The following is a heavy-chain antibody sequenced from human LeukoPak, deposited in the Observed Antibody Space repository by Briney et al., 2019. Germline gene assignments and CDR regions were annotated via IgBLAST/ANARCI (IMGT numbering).Heavy chain of an antibody. V-gene: IGHV3-53*01. Sequence: GGSLRLSCAASGFTVSSNYMSWVRQAPGKGLEWVSVIYSGGSTYYADSVKGRFTISRDNSKNTLYLQMNSLRAEDTAVYYCARAYSGYAFDYWGQGTLVTVSS. CDR1: GFTVSSNY. CDR2: IYSGGST. D-gene: IGHD5-12*01. CDR3: ARAYSGYAFDY. J-gene: IGHJ4*02.